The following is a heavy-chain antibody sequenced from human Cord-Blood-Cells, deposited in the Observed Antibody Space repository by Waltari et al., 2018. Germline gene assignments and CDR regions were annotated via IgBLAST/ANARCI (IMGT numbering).Heavy chain of an antibody. J-gene: IGHJ4*02. CDR1: GFPLRTSGVG. Sequence: QITLKESGPTLVKPTQTLTLTCTFSGFPLRTSGVGAGWIRQPPGKALEWLARIYWDDDKRYSPSLKSRLTITKDTSKNQVVLTMTNMDPVDTATYYCAHSRALYYYDSSGYTTPYYFDYWGQGTLVTVSS. D-gene: IGHD3-22*01. V-gene: IGHV2-5*02. CDR2: IYWDDDK. CDR3: AHSRALYYYDSSGYTTPYYFDY.